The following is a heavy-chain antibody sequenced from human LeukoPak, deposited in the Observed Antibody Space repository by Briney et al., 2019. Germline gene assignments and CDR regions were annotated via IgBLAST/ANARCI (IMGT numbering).Heavy chain of an antibody. CDR1: GGSISSYY. CDR2: IYYSGST. Sequence: SETLSLTCTVSGGSISSYYWSWIRQPPGKGLEWIGYIYYSGSTNYNPYLKSRVTISVDTSKNQLSLKLTSVTAADPAVYYCARETAAGHFDYWGQGTLVTVSS. CDR3: ARETAAGHFDY. D-gene: IGHD6-13*01. J-gene: IGHJ4*02. V-gene: IGHV4-59*01.